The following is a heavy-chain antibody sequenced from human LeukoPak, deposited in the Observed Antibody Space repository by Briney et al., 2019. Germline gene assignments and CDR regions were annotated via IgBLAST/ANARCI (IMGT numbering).Heavy chain of an antibody. CDR2: IKQDGSEK. J-gene: IGHJ4*02. Sequence: PGGSLRLSCAASGFTFSSYWMSWVRQAPGKGLEWVANIKQDGSEKYYVDSVKGRFTISRDNAKNSLYLQMNSLRAEDTAVYYCARDHDYYGSGSYYNDYWGQGTLVTVSS. D-gene: IGHD3-10*01. CDR1: GFTFSSYW. CDR3: ARDHDYYGSGSYYNDY. V-gene: IGHV3-7*01.